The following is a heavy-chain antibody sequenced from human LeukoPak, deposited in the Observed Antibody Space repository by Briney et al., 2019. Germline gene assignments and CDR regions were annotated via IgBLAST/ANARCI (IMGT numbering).Heavy chain of an antibody. CDR1: GGSLGSNY. Sequence: SETLSLTCTISGGSLGSNYWSWIRQPAGKGLEWIGRIYTSGSTNYNPSLKSRVTISVDTSKNQFSLKLSSVTAADTAVYYCARELYCSSTSCLGRGNFDYWGQGTLVTVSS. CDR2: IYTSGST. V-gene: IGHV4-4*07. D-gene: IGHD2-2*01. J-gene: IGHJ4*02. CDR3: ARELYCSSTSCLGRGNFDY.